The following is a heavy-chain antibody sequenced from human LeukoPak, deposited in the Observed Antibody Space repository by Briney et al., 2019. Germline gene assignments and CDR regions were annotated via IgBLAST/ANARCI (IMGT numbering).Heavy chain of an antibody. Sequence: SETLSLTCTVSGGSISSGGYHWNWIRLHPQKGLEWIGYIYYSGSTSYNPSLKSRVTISVDTSKNQFSLKLSSVTAADTAVYYCARARFGRHTNKGHFDYWGQGTLVTVSS. V-gene: IGHV4-31*03. J-gene: IGHJ4*02. CDR3: ARARFGRHTNKGHFDY. CDR2: IYYSGST. D-gene: IGHD3-10*01. CDR1: GGSISSGGYH.